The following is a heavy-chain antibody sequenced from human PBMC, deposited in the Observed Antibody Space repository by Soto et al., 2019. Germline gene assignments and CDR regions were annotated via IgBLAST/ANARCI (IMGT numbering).Heavy chain of an antibody. CDR1: GGTFSSYA. Sequence: SVKVSCKASGGTFSSYAISWVRQAPGQGLEWMGGIIPIFGTANYAQKFQGRVTITADESTSTAYMELSSLRSEDTAVYYCARDVGYCSGGSCYLIRYYGMDVWGQGTTVTVSS. J-gene: IGHJ6*02. CDR2: IIPIFGTA. CDR3: ARDVGYCSGGSCYLIRYYGMDV. D-gene: IGHD2-15*01. V-gene: IGHV1-69*13.